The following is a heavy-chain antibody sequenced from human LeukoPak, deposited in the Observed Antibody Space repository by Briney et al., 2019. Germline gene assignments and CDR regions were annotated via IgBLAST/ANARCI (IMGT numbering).Heavy chain of an antibody. CDR1: GFTVSSNY. V-gene: IGHV3-66*04. J-gene: IGHJ4*02. CDR2: VYSDGRT. D-gene: IGHD6-19*01. CDR3: ASQIAVSGTALDY. Sequence: PGGSLRLSCAASGFTVSSNYMNWVRQAPGKGLEWVSVVYSDGRTYYADSMKGRFTVSRDNSQNTLYLQMNSLRAEDTAMYYCASQIAVSGTALDYWGQGTLVAVSS.